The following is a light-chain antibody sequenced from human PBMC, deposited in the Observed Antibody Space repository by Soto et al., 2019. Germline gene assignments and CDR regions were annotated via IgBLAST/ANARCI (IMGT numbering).Light chain of an antibody. Sequence: DIQLTQSPSFLSASVGDRVTITCRASQTVSSYLVWYQQKPGKAPKVLITDASTLQSGVPSRFSGSGFGTEFTLTSRGLQPEDVATYYCQQVNNFVTFGPGTKVNI. CDR1: QTVSSY. V-gene: IGKV1-9*01. CDR3: QQVNNFVT. J-gene: IGKJ3*01. CDR2: DAS.